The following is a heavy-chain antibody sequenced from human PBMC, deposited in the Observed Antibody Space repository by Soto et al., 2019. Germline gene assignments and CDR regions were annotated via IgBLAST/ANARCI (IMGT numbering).Heavy chain of an antibody. CDR2: IKQDGSEK. D-gene: IGHD3-3*01. Sequence: EVQLVESGGGLVQPGGSLRLSCAASGFTFSNYWMSWVRQAPGKGLEWVANIKQDGSEKYSVDSVKGRFTISRDNAKNSLYLQMNSLTAEDMAVYYCARDSWRVFDYWGQGTLVTVSS. CDR1: GFTFSNYW. CDR3: ARDSWRVFDY. V-gene: IGHV3-7*04. J-gene: IGHJ4*02.